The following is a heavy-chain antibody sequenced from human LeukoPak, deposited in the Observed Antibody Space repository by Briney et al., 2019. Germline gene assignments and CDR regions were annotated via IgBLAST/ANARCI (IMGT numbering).Heavy chain of an antibody. V-gene: IGHV4-34*01. J-gene: IGHJ5*02. CDR1: GVPFSGFF. Sequence: PSETLSLTCAASGVPFSGFFWSWIRQPPGKGLEWVGEINHGGSTNYNPSLKSRVTISIDTSNKQFSLKLTSVTAADTAVYYCARASSYNDATRYDLAWFGPWGQGTLVTVSS. CDR3: ARASSYNDATRYDLAWFGP. CDR2: INHGGST. D-gene: IGHD3-10*01.